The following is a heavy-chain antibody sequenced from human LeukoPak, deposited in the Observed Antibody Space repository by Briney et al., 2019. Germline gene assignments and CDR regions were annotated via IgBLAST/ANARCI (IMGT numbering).Heavy chain of an antibody. J-gene: IGHJ4*02. CDR2: LYSGGAT. V-gene: IGHV3-53*01. CDR1: GFTVSSNY. D-gene: IGHD6-19*01. CDR3: TKLKGWYGEGFFDY. Sequence: GGSLRLSCAASGFTVSSNYMSWVRQPAGKGLEWVSVLYSGGATFYADSVKGRFTIPRDTSKNTLYLQMNDLRADDTAVYYCTKLKGWYGEGFFDYWGQGTLVTVSS.